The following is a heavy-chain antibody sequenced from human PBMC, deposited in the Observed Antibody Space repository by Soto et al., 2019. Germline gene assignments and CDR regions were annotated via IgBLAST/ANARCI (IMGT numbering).Heavy chain of an antibody. CDR3: AKDGVRLVQHEYSDY. Sequence: EVHLLESGGALVQPGGSLRLSCAASGFTFSDYAMSWVRQAPGKGLEWVSSISGGRTYYADSAKGRCSISRDSSKNTVYLQMHSLRAEDSAVCYWAKDGVRLVQHEYSDYWGQGTLVTVSS. CDR1: GFTFSDYA. CDR2: ISGGRT. D-gene: IGHD2-8*02. V-gene: IGHV3-23*01. J-gene: IGHJ4*02.